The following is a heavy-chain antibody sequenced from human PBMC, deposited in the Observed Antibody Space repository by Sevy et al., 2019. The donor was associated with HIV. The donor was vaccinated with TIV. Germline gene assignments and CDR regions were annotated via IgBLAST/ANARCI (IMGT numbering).Heavy chain of an antibody. CDR2: ISGSGDST. V-gene: IGHV3-23*01. CDR1: GFTFSDYA. J-gene: IGHJ5*02. Sequence: GGSLRLSCAASGFTFSDYAMTWVRQAPGKGLDWVSGISGSGDSTFYAESVKGRFIISRDNSKNTLSLQMNSLRAEDTAIYYCAKDVDGWFDPWGQGTLVTVSS. CDR3: AKDVDGWFDP.